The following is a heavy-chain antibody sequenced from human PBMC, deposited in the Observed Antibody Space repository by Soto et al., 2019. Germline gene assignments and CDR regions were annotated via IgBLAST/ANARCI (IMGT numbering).Heavy chain of an antibody. CDR1: GYTFTSYG. D-gene: IGHD3-22*01. V-gene: IGHV1-18*01. CDR2: ISAYNGNT. Sequence: QVQLVQSGAEVKKPGASVKVSCKASGYTFTSYGISWVRQAPGQGLEWMGWISAYNGNTNYAQKLQGRVTMTTDTSTSTASMELRSLRSDDTAVYYCARARITMIVVGMAADYWGQGTLVTVSS. J-gene: IGHJ4*02. CDR3: ARARITMIVVGMAADY.